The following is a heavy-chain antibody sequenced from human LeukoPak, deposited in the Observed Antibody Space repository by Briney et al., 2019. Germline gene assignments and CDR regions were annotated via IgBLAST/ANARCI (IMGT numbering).Heavy chain of an antibody. CDR1: GFTFGDYA. Sequence: QPGRSLRLSCTASGFTFGDYAMSWVRQAPGKGLECVGFSRSKLYGGTIEYAASVKGRFIISRDDSKNSAYLQMNSLKTEGSAVYYCTRSSGTHKGFGMDVWGQGTTVTVSS. D-gene: IGHD1-26*01. CDR3: TRSSGTHKGFGMDV. J-gene: IGHJ6*02. CDR2: SRSKLYGGTI. V-gene: IGHV3-49*04.